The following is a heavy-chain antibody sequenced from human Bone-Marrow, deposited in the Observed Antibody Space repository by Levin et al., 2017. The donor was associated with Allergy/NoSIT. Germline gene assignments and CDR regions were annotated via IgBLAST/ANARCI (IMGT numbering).Heavy chain of an antibody. V-gene: IGHV4-34*01. D-gene: IGHD3-22*01. CDR1: GGSFSGYY. CDR2: INHSGST. J-gene: IGHJ5*02. Sequence: SETLSLTCAVYGGSFSGYYWSWIRQPPGKGLEWIGEINHSGSTNYNPSLKSRVTISVDTSKNQFSLKLSSVTAADTAVYYCARVGAWYYYDSSGSGWFDPWGQGTLVTVSS. CDR3: ARVGAWYYYDSSGSGWFDP.